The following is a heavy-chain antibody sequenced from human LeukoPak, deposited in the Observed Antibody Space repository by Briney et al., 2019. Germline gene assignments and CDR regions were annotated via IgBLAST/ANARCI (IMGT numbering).Heavy chain of an antibody. D-gene: IGHD6-19*01. CDR3: ARDQGAGFGY. CDR2: IYTSGST. V-gene: IGHV4-61*02. Sequence: SQTLSLTCTVSGGSISSGSYYWSWIRQPAGKGLEWIGRIYTSGSTNYNPSLKSRVTISVDTSKNQFSLKLSSVTAADAAVYYCARDQGAGFGYWGQGTLVTVSS. J-gene: IGHJ4*02. CDR1: GGSISSGSYY.